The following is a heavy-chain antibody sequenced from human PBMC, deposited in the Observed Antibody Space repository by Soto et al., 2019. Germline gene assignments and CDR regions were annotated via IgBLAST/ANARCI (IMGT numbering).Heavy chain of an antibody. J-gene: IGHJ4*02. V-gene: IGHV4-31*03. CDR2: FYYSGAT. CDR1: GDSMATGGHY. Sequence: SETLSLTCTVSGDSMATGGHYYNWIRQVPGKGLEWIGYFYYSGATHYTPSLRARATISRDTSKNQFSLRLISVTAADTALYYCARDKDMQPTVWGXWGQVIQVTVSX. D-gene: IGHD2-15*01. CDR3: ARDKDMQPTVWGX.